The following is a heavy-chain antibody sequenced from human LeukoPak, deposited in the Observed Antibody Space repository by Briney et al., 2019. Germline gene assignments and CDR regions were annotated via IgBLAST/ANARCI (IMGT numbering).Heavy chain of an antibody. D-gene: IGHD3-22*01. V-gene: IGHV3-30*02. CDR2: IRYDGSQI. CDR3: AKGRGYYQYMDV. Sequence: GGSLRLSCAASGFTFSSYWMHWVRQAPGKGLEWVSFIRYDGSQILYTDSVKGRFTLSRDNSKNTVYLQMISLRGEDTAVYYCAKGRGYYQYMDVWGKGTMVTITS. CDR1: GFTFSSYW. J-gene: IGHJ6*03.